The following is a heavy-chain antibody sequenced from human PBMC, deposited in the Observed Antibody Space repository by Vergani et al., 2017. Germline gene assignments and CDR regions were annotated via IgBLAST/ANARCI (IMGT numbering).Heavy chain of an antibody. Sequence: QVQLVQSGAEVKKPGASVKVSCKASGYTFTSYDINWVRQATGQGLEWMGWMNPNSGNTGYAQKFKGRVTMTRNTSISTAYMELSSLRSEDTAVYYCARVGSGYDFWSGYAYYYYYMDVWGKGP. D-gene: IGHD3-3*01. J-gene: IGHJ6*03. CDR2: MNPNSGNT. V-gene: IGHV1-8*01. CDR3: ARVGSGYDFWSGYAYYYYYMDV. CDR1: GYTFTSYD.